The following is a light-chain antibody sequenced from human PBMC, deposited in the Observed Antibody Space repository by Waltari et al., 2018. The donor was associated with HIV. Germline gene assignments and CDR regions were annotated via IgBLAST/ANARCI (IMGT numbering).Light chain of an antibody. CDR2: STS. Sequence: QTVATQEPSLTVSPGGTATLTCASRTGAVTSGNYPNWFQQKPGQEPRGLIYSTSNKNSWTPARFSGSLLGGKAALTLSGVQPEDEAEYYCLLYYGGAQRYVFGTGTKVTVL. J-gene: IGLJ1*01. CDR1: TGAVTSGNY. V-gene: IGLV7-43*01. CDR3: LLYYGGAQRYV.